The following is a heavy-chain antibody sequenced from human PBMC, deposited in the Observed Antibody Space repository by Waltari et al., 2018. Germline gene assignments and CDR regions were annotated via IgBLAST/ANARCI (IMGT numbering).Heavy chain of an antibody. V-gene: IGHV4-34*02. J-gene: IGHJ4*02. CDR2: INHSGNT. CDR1: GWSFSCYY. Sequence: QVQVQQWGAGLLKPSETLSLTCAVYGWSFSCYYYTWFRQPPGKGLGWVGEINHSGNTKYNPSLKSRVTISLDTSKNHISLDLNSVTAADTAVYYCATSKLFGTSVEYWGQGTLVTVSS. CDR3: ATSKLFGTSVEY. D-gene: IGHD3-10*02.